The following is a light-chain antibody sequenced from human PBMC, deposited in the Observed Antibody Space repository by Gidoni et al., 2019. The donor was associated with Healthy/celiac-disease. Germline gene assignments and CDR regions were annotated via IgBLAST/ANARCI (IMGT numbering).Light chain of an antibody. CDR1: QSVSSD. Sequence: IVLTQSPATLSLSPGERATLSCGASQSVSSDLAWYQQRPGQAPRLLISDASNRATGIPARFRGSGSGTDFTLTISSLEPEDFAVYYCQQRSNWPWTFGQGTKVEIK. V-gene: IGKV3-11*01. CDR3: QQRSNWPWT. J-gene: IGKJ1*01. CDR2: DAS.